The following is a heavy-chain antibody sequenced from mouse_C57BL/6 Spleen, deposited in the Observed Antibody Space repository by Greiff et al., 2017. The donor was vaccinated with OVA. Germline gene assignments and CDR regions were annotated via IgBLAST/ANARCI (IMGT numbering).Heavy chain of an antibody. D-gene: IGHD1-1*02. CDR1: GYTFTNYL. J-gene: IGHJ2*01. CDR3: GRWWHEVSYFDY. CDR2: INPGSGGT. V-gene: IGHV1-54*01. Sequence: QVQLQQSGAELVRPGTSVKVSCKASGYTFTNYLIEWVKQRPGQGLEWIGVINPGSGGTNYNEKFKGKATLTADKSSSTAYMQLSSLTSEDSAVYYCGRWWHEVSYFDYWGQGTTLTVSS.